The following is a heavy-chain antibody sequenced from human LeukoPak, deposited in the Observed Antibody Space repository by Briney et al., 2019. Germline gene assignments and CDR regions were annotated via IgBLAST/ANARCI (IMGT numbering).Heavy chain of an antibody. J-gene: IGHJ3*02. V-gene: IGHV3-23*01. D-gene: IGHD3-10*01. CDR2: ISAGGDLT. CDR3: AKSLFTSAAGSGRASDI. CDR1: GFTFSTYA. Sequence: GSLRLSCAASGFTFSTYAMTWVRQAPGKGLEWLSAISAGGDLTFHADSLKGRFTISRDNSKNTLYLQMDSLRAEDTAVYYCAKSLFTSAAGSGRASDIWGQGTMVTVSS.